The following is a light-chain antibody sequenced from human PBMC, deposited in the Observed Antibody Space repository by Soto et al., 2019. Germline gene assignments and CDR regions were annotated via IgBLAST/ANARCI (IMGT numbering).Light chain of an antibody. CDR3: QQYGSSPWT. J-gene: IGKJ1*01. CDR1: QSVSSN. V-gene: IGKV3-20*01. CDR2: GAS. Sequence: EIVMTQYPATPSVSPGERATLSCRASQSVSSNLAWYQQKPGQAPRLLIYGASSRATGIPDRFSGSGSGTDFTLTIRRLEPEDFAVYYCQQYGSSPWTFGQGTKVDI.